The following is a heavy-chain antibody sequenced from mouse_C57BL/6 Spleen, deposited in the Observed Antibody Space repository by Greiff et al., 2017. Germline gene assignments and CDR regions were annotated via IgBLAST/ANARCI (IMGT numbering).Heavy chain of an antibody. CDR3: AGITTLLGY. D-gene: IGHD1-1*01. V-gene: IGHV1-50*01. CDR1: GYTFTSYW. Sequence: VQLQQPGAELVKPGASVKLSCTASGYTFTSYWMQWVKQRPGQGLEWIGEIDPSDSYTNYNQKFKGKATLTVDTSSSTAYMQLSSLTSEDSAVYYCAGITTLLGYWGKGTTLTVSS. CDR2: IDPSDSYT. J-gene: IGHJ2*01.